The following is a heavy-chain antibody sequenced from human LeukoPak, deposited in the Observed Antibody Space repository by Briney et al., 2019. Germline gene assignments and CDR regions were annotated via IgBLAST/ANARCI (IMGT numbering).Heavy chain of an antibody. Sequence: PGGSLRLSCVVSGFTFSRYWMSWVRQAPGKGLEWVASIKEGGSENYYVDSVKGRFTISRDNSKNTLYLQMNSLRTEDTAVYYCAKGGIGVVVVPAAIDYYYYGMDVWGQGTTVTVSS. CDR1: GFTFSRYW. D-gene: IGHD2-2*02. J-gene: IGHJ6*02. V-gene: IGHV3-7*01. CDR2: IKEGGSEN. CDR3: AKGGIGVVVVPAAIDYYYYGMDV.